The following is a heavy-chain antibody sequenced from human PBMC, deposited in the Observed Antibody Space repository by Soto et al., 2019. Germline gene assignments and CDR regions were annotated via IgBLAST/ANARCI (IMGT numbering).Heavy chain of an antibody. CDR2: MYNTGST. Sequence: SETLSLTCTVSGGSISSDSYYWGWIRQSPGKGLEWIGYMYNTGSTIYNPSLKSRVTISVDTSKNQFSLKLNSVTAADTAVYYCAREYYYDSSGYYKDAEYFQHWGQGTLVTVSS. V-gene: IGHV4-61*01. D-gene: IGHD3-22*01. CDR3: AREYYYDSSGYYKDAEYFQH. J-gene: IGHJ1*01. CDR1: GGSISSDSYY.